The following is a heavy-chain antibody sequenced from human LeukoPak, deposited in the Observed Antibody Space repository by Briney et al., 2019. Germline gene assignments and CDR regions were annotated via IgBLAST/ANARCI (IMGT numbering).Heavy chain of an antibody. Sequence: GGSLRLSCAATGFTFSSYAMHWVRQAPGKGLEYVSGINSNGGSTYYTNSVKGRFTISRDNSKNTLYLQMGSLRAEDMAVYYCARRWPARDTVMVSTMIKWYFDLWGRGTLVTVSS. D-gene: IGHD5-18*01. CDR1: GFTFSSYA. CDR2: INSNGGST. CDR3: ARRWPARDTVMVSTMIKWYFDL. V-gene: IGHV3-64*01. J-gene: IGHJ2*01.